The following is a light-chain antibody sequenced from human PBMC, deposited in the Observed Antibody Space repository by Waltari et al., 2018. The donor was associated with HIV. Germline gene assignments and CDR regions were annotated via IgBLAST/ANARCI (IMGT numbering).Light chain of an antibody. J-gene: IGKJ5*01. V-gene: IGKV1-5*03. Sequence: DIQMTQSPSTLSASVGDRVTITCRPSQRISDWLAWYQKKPGKAPKLLIYRASSLQSGVPSRFSGSGSGTEFTLTISSLQPDDFATYYCQQYNSYLITFGQGTRLEIK. CDR3: QQYNSYLIT. CDR2: RAS. CDR1: QRISDW.